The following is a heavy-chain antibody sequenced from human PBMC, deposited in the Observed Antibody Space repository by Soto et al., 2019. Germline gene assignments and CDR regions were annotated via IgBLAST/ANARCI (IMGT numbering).Heavy chain of an antibody. Sequence: PSETLSLTCTVSGGSISSGDYYWSWIRQPPGKGLEWVAKIPQEGSDGHYVDSVKGRFTISRDNAKNSVYLQMNSLRAEDTAVYYCARDQLILPAHDFFYGSDVWGQGAKVTVSS. CDR1: GGSISSGDYY. CDR2: IPQEGSDG. CDR3: ARDQLILPAHDFFYGSDV. J-gene: IGHJ6*02. D-gene: IGHD2-21*02. V-gene: IGHV3-7*03.